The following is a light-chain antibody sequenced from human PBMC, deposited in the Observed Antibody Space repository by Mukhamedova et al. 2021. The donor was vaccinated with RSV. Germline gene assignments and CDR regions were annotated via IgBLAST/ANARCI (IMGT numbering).Light chain of an antibody. Sequence: GTSNDVGGYNYVSWYQHHPGQASKLLTYVVTKRPSGVPDRFSASKSGNTASLTVSGLQGEDEADYYCSSFLRGNVYVFRTGTKV. CDR1: SNDVGGYNY. CDR3: SSFLRGNVYV. CDR2: VVT. J-gene: IGLJ1*01. V-gene: IGLV2-8*01.